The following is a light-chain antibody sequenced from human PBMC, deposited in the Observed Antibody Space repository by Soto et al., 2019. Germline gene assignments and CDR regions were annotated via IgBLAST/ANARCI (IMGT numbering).Light chain of an antibody. CDR2: DVI. J-gene: IGLJ2*01. Sequence: QSALTQPASVSGSPGQSITISCTGTNSDVGGYNYVSWYQQHPGKAPKLLIFDVINRPSGVSDRFSGSKSGNTASLTISGLQAEDEADYYCSSYTSSSPLFGGGTKLTVL. CDR1: NSDVGGYNY. CDR3: SSYTSSSPL. V-gene: IGLV2-14*03.